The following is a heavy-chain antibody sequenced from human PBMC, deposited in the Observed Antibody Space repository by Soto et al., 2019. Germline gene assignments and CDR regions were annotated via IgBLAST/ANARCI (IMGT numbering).Heavy chain of an antibody. J-gene: IGHJ6*02. Sequence: GGSLRLSCAASGFTFNNYAMTWVRQAPGKGLEWASAISGGGDTTSYADSVKGRFTVSRDGSKNTLYLQMSSLKTEDTALYYCTTLYCTNGVCYYYYFAMDVWGQGTTVTVSS. V-gene: IGHV3-23*01. CDR3: TTLYCTNGVCYYYYFAMDV. D-gene: IGHD2-8*01. CDR1: GFTFNNYA. CDR2: ISGGGDTT.